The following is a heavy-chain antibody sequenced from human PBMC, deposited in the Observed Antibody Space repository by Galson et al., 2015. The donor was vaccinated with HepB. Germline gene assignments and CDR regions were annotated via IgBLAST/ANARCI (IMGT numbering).Heavy chain of an antibody. Sequence: SLRLSCAASGFTFSTYAMTWVRQAPGKGLEWVSGITTGGDGTYYSGSVKGRFTISRDNSKNTLYLQMNSLRAEDTAVYYCAKDSSPWELPRQGFDYWGQGTLVTVSS. CDR2: ITTGGDGT. V-gene: IGHV3-23*01. CDR3: AKDSSPWELPRQGFDY. CDR1: GFTFSTYA. D-gene: IGHD1-26*01. J-gene: IGHJ4*02.